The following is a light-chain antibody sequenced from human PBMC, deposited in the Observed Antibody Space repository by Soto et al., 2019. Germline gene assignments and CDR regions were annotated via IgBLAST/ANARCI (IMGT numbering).Light chain of an antibody. Sequence: EIVVTQSPATLSLSPGERATLSCRASQSVSSYLAWYQQKPGQAPRLLIYDASNRATGIPDRFSGSGSGTDFTLTISRLEPEDFAVYYCQQYGSSPRTFGQGSKVDI. CDR2: DAS. V-gene: IGKV3-20*01. J-gene: IGKJ1*01. CDR1: QSVSSY. CDR3: QQYGSSPRT.